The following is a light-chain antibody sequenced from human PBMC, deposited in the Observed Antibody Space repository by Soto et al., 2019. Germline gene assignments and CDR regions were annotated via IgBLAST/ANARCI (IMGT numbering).Light chain of an antibody. Sequence: QSALTQPRSVSGSPGQSVTISCTGTSSDVGGYNYVSWYQQHPGKAPKLMIYEVSKRPSGVPDRFSGSKSGNTASLTISGLQAADEADYYCCSYAGSYTLVFGGGTKLTVL. CDR3: CSYAGSYTLV. J-gene: IGLJ2*01. CDR2: EVS. V-gene: IGLV2-11*01. CDR1: SSDVGGYNY.